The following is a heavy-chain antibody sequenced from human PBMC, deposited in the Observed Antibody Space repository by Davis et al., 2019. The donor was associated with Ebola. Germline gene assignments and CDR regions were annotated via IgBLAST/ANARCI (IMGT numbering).Heavy chain of an antibody. CDR3: AKQPRGYEWYFDL. V-gene: IGHV4-39*01. J-gene: IGHJ2*01. CDR2: IYYSGST. CDR1: GGSISSSSYY. D-gene: IGHD5-18*01. Sequence: MPSETLSLTCNVSGGSISSSSYYWGWIRQPPGKGLERIGRIYYSGSTYYNPSFKSRVTISVDTSKNQFSLKLSSVTAADTAVYYCAKQPRGYEWYFDLWGRGTLVTVSS.